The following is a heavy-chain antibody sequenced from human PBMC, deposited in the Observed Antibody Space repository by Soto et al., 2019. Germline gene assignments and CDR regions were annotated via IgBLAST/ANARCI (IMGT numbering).Heavy chain of an antibody. D-gene: IGHD1-7*01. CDR2: IDPSDSYT. CDR1: GYSFTSYW. V-gene: IGHV5-10-1*01. J-gene: IGHJ3*02. Sequence: RGESLKISCKGSGYSFTSYWISWVRQMPGKGLEWMGRIDPSDSYTNYSPSFQGHVTISADKSISTAYLQWSSLKASDTAMYYCSSNLLGITGTKDAFDIWGQGTMVTVS. CDR3: SSNLLGITGTKDAFDI.